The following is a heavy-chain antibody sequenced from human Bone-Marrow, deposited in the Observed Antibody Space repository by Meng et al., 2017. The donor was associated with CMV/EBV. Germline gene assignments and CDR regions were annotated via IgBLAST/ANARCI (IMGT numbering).Heavy chain of an antibody. J-gene: IGHJ5*02. V-gene: IGHV3-33*01. CDR2: IWYDGSNK. CDR1: FSSFG. CDR3: ARDRPKNYYDSSVDNWFDP. Sequence: FSSFGIHGVRRAPGKGLEWVAVIWYDGSNKYYADSVKGRFTISRDNSKNTLYLQMNSLRAEDTAMYFCARDRPKNYYDSSVDNWFDPWGLGTLVTVSS. D-gene: IGHD3-22*01.